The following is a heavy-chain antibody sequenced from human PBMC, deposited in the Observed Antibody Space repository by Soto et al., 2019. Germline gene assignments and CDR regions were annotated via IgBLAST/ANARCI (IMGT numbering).Heavy chain of an antibody. CDR3: ARGITGISHPYHFDL. V-gene: IGHV1-18*04. CDR1: GYTFTSYG. D-gene: IGHD1-1*01. Sequence: ASVKVSCKASGYTFTSYGISWVRQAPGQGLEWMGWISAYNGNTNYAQKLQGRVTISADKSLRTAYLQWRSLKASDTALYFCARGITGISHPYHFDLWGQGTLVTVSS. J-gene: IGHJ4*02. CDR2: ISAYNGNT.